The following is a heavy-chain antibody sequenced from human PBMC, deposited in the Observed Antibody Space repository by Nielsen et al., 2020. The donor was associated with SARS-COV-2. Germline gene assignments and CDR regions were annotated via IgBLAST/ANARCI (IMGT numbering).Heavy chain of an antibody. D-gene: IGHD2-2*01. J-gene: IGHJ3*02. Sequence: ASVQVSCKACGYTYTSYALIWVRQAPGQGLEWMGWINTNTGNPTYAQGFTGRFVFSLDTSVSTAYLQISSLKAEDTAVYYCARGWIVVVPAASARGDAFDIWGQGTMVTVAS. V-gene: IGHV7-4-1*02. CDR3: ARGWIVVVPAASARGDAFDI. CDR1: GYTYTSYA. CDR2: INTNTGNP.